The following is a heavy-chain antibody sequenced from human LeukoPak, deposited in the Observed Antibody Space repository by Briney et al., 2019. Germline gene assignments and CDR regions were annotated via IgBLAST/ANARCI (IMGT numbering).Heavy chain of an antibody. Sequence: PGGSLRLSCGTSGFTDSFNYMSWVRQAPGKGLEWVSGVYSGGTTYYADSVKGRFTISSDNSKNTLHLQMNYLRVEDTAVYFCQIVDIVVESGLDYWGQGTLVTVSS. D-gene: IGHD5-12*01. J-gene: IGHJ4*02. CDR1: GFTDSFNY. CDR3: QIVDIVVESGLDY. V-gene: IGHV3-66*01. CDR2: VYSGGTT.